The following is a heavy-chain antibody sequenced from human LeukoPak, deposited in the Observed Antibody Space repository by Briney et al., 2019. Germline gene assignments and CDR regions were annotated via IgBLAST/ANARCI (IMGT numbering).Heavy chain of an antibody. CDR3: ARGESIAVAGTGHWFDP. V-gene: IGHV4-34*01. CDR1: GGSFSGYY. CDR2: INHSGST. J-gene: IGHJ5*02. Sequence: SETLSLTCAVYGGSFSGYYWSWIRQPPGKGLEWIGEINHSGSTNYNPSLKSRVTISVDTSKNQFSLKLSSVTAADTAVYYCARGESIAVAGTGHWFDPWGQGTLVIVSS. D-gene: IGHD6-19*01.